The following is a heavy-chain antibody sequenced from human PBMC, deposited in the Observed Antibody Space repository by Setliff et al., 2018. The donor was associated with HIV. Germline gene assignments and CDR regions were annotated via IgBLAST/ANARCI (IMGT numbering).Heavy chain of an antibody. CDR2: IYPGNSDT. J-gene: IGHJ6*02. CDR1: GYTFSNYC. D-gene: IGHD6-19*01. V-gene: IGHV5-51*01. Sequence: PGESLKISCKASGYTFSNYCIAWVRQMPGKGLEWMGIIYPGNSDTTYSPSFQGQVTISADKSISTAYLQWSSLKASDTAMYYCAKHLSPGSGWYSKARGMDVWGQGTTVTVS. CDR3: AKHLSPGSGWYSKARGMDV.